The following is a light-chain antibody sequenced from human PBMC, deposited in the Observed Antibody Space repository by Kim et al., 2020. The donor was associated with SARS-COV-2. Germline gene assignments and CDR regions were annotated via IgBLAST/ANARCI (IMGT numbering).Light chain of an antibody. CDR1: SLRSYY. V-gene: IGLV3-19*01. CDR3: NSRGSNDNVL. CDR2: GKN. J-gene: IGLJ2*01. Sequence: SSELNQDPAVSVALGQTVRITCQGDSLRSYYATWYQQKPGQAPIVVIYGKNNRPSGIPDRFSGSSSGDTASLTITGTQAGDEADYYCNSRGSNDNVLFGGGTKLTVL.